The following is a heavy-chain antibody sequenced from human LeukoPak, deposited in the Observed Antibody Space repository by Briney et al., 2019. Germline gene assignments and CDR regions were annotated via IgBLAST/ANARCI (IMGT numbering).Heavy chain of an antibody. D-gene: IGHD6-13*01. V-gene: IGHV1-2*02. CDR2: INPNSGGT. CDR3: ARSIAAAGTPRGY. Sequence: ASVKVSCKASGYTFTGYYMHWVRQAPGQGLEWMGWINPNSGGTNYARKFQGRVTMTRDTSISTAYMELSRLRSDDTAVYYCARSIAAAGTPRGYWGQGTLVTVSS. CDR1: GYTFTGYY. J-gene: IGHJ4*02.